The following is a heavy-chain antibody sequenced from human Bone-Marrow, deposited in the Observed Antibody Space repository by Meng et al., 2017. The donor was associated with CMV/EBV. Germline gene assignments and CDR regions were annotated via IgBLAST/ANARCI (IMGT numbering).Heavy chain of an antibody. J-gene: IGHJ6*02. CDR3: ARDMDYYGSGSYSGGYYYYYGMDV. Sequence: GESLKISCAASGFTFSSYSMNWVRQAPGKGLEWVSSISSSSSYIYYADSVKGRFTISRDNAKNSLYLQMNSLRAEDTAVYYCARDMDYYGSGSYSGGYYYYYGMDVWVQGTTVTVSS. V-gene: IGHV3-21*01. CDR2: ISSSSSYI. CDR1: GFTFSSYS. D-gene: IGHD3-10*01.